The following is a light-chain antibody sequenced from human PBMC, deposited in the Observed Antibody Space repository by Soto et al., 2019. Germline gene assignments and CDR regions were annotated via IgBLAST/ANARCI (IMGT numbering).Light chain of an antibody. Sequence: EIVLTQSPDTLSLSPGERATLSCRASQNVITYLAWYQQKPGQPPRLLIYDASNRATAIPARFSGSGSGTDFTLAISSLEPEDFAGYYCQQRSNWPRTSGQGTKLEIK. CDR1: QNVITY. CDR2: DAS. J-gene: IGKJ2*01. V-gene: IGKV3-11*01. CDR3: QQRSNWPRT.